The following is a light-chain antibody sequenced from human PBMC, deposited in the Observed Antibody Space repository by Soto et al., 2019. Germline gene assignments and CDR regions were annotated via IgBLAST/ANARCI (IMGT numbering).Light chain of an antibody. Sequence: ELTQPPSLSVAPGQTARVTCGGNNIGVKSVHWYQQRPGQAPVLVVYDNNDRPSGIPERFSGSNSGNTATLTISRVEAGDEADYYCQVWDGTTDNLYVFGTGTKLTVL. J-gene: IGLJ1*01. V-gene: IGLV3-21*02. CDR1: NIGVKS. CDR2: DNN. CDR3: QVWDGTTDNLYV.